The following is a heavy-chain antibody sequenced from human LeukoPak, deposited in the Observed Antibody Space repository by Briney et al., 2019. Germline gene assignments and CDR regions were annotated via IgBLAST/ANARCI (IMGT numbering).Heavy chain of an antibody. CDR2: ITSSSSYI. V-gene: IGHV3-21*04. CDR3: ATYRQVLLPFES. Sequence: GGSLRLSCAASGFTFSSYTMNWVRQAPGKGLEWVSSITSSSSYIYYADSVKGRFTISRDNAKNSLYLQMNSLRAEDTAIYYCATYRQVLLPFESWGQGTLVTVSS. D-gene: IGHD2-8*02. CDR1: GFTFSSYT. J-gene: IGHJ4*02.